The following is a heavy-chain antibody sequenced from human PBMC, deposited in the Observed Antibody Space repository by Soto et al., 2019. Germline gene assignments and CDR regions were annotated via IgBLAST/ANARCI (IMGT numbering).Heavy chain of an antibody. CDR3: ASPGETPYSYGMDV. J-gene: IGHJ6*02. V-gene: IGHV1-69*12. CDR1: GGTFSSYA. Sequence: QVQLVQSGAEVKKPGSSVKVSCKASGGTFSSYAISWVRQAPGQGLEWMGGIMPIFGTADYAQRFQGRVTITAEESTSTAYMELSSLRSEDTAVYYCASPGETPYSYGMDVWGQGTTVTVSS. CDR2: IMPIFGTA.